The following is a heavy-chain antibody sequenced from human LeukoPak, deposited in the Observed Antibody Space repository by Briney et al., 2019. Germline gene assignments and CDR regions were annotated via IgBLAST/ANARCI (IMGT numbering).Heavy chain of an antibody. D-gene: IGHD6-25*01. V-gene: IGHV3-53*01. CDR2: IYSGGTT. Sequence: GGSLRLSCAASGFIVSNNYMTWVRHAPGKGLELVSVIYSGGTTYYTDSVRGRFTISRDISKNTVYLQMNSLRAEDTAVYYCAREPTSAYDAFDIWGQGTMVTVSS. J-gene: IGHJ3*02. CDR1: GFIVSNNY. CDR3: AREPTSAYDAFDI.